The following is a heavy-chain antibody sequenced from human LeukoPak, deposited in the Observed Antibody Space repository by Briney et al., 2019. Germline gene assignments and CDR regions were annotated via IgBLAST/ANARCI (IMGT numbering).Heavy chain of an antibody. CDR2: INPSGGST. D-gene: IGHD3-22*01. V-gene: IGHV1-46*01. CDR3: ARDLPRAYYYDSSADIHGQDAFDI. CDR1: GYTFTSYY. Sequence: GASVKVSCKASGYTFTSYYMHWVRQAPGQGLEWMGIINPSGGSTSYAQKFQGRVTMTRDMSTSTVHMELSSLRSEDTAVYYCARDLPRAYYYDSSADIHGQDAFDIWGQGTMVTVSS. J-gene: IGHJ3*02.